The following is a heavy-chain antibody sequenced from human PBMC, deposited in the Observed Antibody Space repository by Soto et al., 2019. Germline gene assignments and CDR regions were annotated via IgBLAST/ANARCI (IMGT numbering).Heavy chain of an antibody. V-gene: IGHV1-18*01. CDR2: TNTSNGKT. Sequence: QGQLVQSGAEVKKPGASVKVSCTASGYTFTRDGITWVRQAPGQGLEWMGWTNTSNGKTYYAQKLQGRVTMTTDTSTSTGYMELRSLSSDDTAVYYCARGITFGGVLNGMDVWGQGTTVTVSS. CDR1: GYTFTRDG. J-gene: IGHJ6*02. D-gene: IGHD3-16*01. CDR3: ARGITFGGVLNGMDV.